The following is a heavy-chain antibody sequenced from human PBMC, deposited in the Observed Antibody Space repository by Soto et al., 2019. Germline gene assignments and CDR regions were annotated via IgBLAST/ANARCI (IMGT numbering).Heavy chain of an antibody. Sequence: ASVKVSCKASGFTFSNYGLNWVRQAPGEGLEWMGWVSANNGHTNYAQNLQGRVSMTTDTSTSTAYMELRGLTFDDTAVYYCARDIESVAAKHFFYYYAMDVWGQGTTVTVSS. CDR2: VSANNGHT. CDR3: ARDIESVAAKHFFYYYAMDV. D-gene: IGHD6-6*01. V-gene: IGHV1-18*01. J-gene: IGHJ6*02. CDR1: GFTFSNYG.